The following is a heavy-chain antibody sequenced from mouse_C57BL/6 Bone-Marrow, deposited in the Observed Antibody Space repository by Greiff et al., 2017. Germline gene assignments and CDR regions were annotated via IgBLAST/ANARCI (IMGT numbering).Heavy chain of an antibody. D-gene: IGHD1-1*01. Sequence: VQLKQSGPELVKPGASVKISCKASGYSFTGYYMNWVKQSPEKSLEWIGEINPSTGGTTYNQKFKAKATLTVDKSSSTAYMQLKSLTSEDSAVYYCARIYYGSSYGAMDYWGQGTSVTVSS. V-gene: IGHV1-42*01. CDR1: GYSFTGYY. J-gene: IGHJ4*01. CDR3: ARIYYGSSYGAMDY. CDR2: INPSTGGT.